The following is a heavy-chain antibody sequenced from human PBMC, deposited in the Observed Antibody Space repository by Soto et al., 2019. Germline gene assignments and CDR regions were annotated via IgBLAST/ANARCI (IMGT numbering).Heavy chain of an antibody. J-gene: IGHJ5*02. CDR2: IYHSGNT. V-gene: IGHV4-30-2*01. CDR1: GCSISSGGYS. CDR3: AGVPYP. Sequence: QLQLQESGSGLVKPSQTLSLTCAVSGCSISSGGYSWSWIRPPPGKGLEWIGYIYHSGNTYYNPYLKRRVTISVDRSKNQFSLKLISVTAADTAVYYCAGVPYPWGQVTLVTVSS.